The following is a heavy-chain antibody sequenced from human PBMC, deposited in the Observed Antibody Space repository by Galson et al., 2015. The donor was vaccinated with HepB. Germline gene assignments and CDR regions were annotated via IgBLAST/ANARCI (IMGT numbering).Heavy chain of an antibody. D-gene: IGHD6-19*01. V-gene: IGHV3-48*01. Sequence: SLRLSCAASGFIFNSNTIHWVRRAPGKGLEWISSISSYSNTIHYGDSVRGRFTTSRDNAKNSVYLSMKSLRAEDTAVYYCAREIPLFGSGTHAFDIWGQGTLVTVSS. CDR3: AREIPLFGSGTHAFDI. J-gene: IGHJ3*02. CDR2: ISSYSNTI. CDR1: GFIFNSNT.